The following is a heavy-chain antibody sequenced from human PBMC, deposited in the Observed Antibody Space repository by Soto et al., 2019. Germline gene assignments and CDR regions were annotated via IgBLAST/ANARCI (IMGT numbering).Heavy chain of an antibody. D-gene: IGHD5-12*01. Sequence: SETLSLTCAVSGGSISSSNWWSWVRHPPGKELEWIGEIYHSGSTNYNPSLKSRGTISVDKSKIQSAVKLSYVSAADAAVDDYARRIVATETFDYGGQGTLVTVS. CDR2: IYHSGST. CDR1: GGSISSSNW. J-gene: IGHJ4*02. CDR3: ARRIVATETFDY. V-gene: IGHV4-4*02.